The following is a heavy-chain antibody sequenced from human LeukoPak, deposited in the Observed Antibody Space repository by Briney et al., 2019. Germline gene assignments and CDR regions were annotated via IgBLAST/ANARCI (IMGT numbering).Heavy chain of an antibody. V-gene: IGHV3-53*01. J-gene: IGHJ4*02. Sequence: PGGSLRLSCAASGFIVSNYYMNWVRQAPGKGLECVSVIYNGGATYYADSVKGRFTISRDNSKNTLYLQMNSLRAEDTAVYYCARSWGFDYWGQGTLVTVSS. D-gene: IGHD7-27*01. CDR1: GFIVSNYY. CDR3: ARSWGFDY. CDR2: IYNGGAT.